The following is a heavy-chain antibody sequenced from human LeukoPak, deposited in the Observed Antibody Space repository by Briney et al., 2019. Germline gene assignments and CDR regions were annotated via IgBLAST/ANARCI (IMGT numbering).Heavy chain of an antibody. CDR2: ISPNTGGT. CDR3: ARKGDYEVDFDY. J-gene: IGHJ4*02. D-gene: IGHD4-17*01. V-gene: IGHV1-2*06. CDR1: GYTFINYF. Sequence: ASVTVSFKASGYTFINYFLHWVRQAPGQGLEWMGRISPNTGGTNYARKFQGRVIMTRDTSINTAYMELTRLRSDDTAVYYCARKGDYEVDFDYWGQGTLVTVS.